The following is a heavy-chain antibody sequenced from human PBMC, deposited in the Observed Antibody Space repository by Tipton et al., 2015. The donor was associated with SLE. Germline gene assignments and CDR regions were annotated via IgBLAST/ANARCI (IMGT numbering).Heavy chain of an antibody. Sequence: TLSLTFAVYGGSFSGYYWSWIRQPPGKGLEWIGEINHSGSTNYNPSLKSRVTISVDTSKNQFSLKLSSVTAADTAVYYCARGAAAAGTSFDYWGQGTLVTVSS. CDR2: INHSGST. D-gene: IGHD6-13*01. CDR3: ARGAAAAGTSFDY. V-gene: IGHV4-34*01. J-gene: IGHJ4*02. CDR1: GGSFSGYY.